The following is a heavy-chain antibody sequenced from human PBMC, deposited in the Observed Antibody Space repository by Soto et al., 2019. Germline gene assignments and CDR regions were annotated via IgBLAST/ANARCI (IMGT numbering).Heavy chain of an antibody. CDR1: GGSISSYY. CDR3: ARGIAAAGFYYYYYGMDV. Sequence: QVQLQESGPGLVKPSETLSLTCTVSGGSISSYYWSWIRQPPGKGLEWIGYIYYSGSTNYNPSLKSRVTISVDTSKNRFSLKLSSVTAADTAVYYCARGIAAAGFYYYYYGMDVWGQGTTVTVSS. V-gene: IGHV4-59*01. D-gene: IGHD6-13*01. J-gene: IGHJ6*02. CDR2: IYYSGST.